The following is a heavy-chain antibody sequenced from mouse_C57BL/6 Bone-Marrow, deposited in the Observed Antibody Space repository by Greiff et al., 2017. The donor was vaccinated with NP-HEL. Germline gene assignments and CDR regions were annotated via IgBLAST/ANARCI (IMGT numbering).Heavy chain of an antibody. J-gene: IGHJ4*01. Sequence: EVKLMESGGGLVKPGGSLKLSCAASGFTFSSYAMSWVRQTPEKRLEWVATISDGGSYTYYPDNVKGRFTISRDNAKNNLYLQMSHLKSEDTAMYYSARVRDYGSSPYYYAMDYWGQGTSVTVSS. CDR1: GFTFSSYA. CDR3: ARVRDYGSSPYYYAMDY. V-gene: IGHV5-4*03. CDR2: ISDGGSYT. D-gene: IGHD1-1*01.